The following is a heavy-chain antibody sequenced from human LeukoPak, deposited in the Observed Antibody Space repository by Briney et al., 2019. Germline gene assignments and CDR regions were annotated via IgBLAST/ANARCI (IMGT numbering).Heavy chain of an antibody. Sequence: GASVKVSCKASGYTFTSYYMHWVRQAPGQGLEWMGIINPSGGSTSHAQKFQGRVTMTRDTSTSTVYMELSSLRSEDTAVYYCARDLHLGYSTGWFDPWGQGTLVTVSS. D-gene: IGHD4-11*01. J-gene: IGHJ5*02. CDR1: GYTFTSYY. CDR2: INPSGGST. CDR3: ARDLHLGYSTGWFDP. V-gene: IGHV1-46*01.